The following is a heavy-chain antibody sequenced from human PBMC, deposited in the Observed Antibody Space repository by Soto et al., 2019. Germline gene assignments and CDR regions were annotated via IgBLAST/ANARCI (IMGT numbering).Heavy chain of an antibody. CDR3: ARGYRVSTAFDC. D-gene: IGHD3-16*02. J-gene: IGHJ4*02. V-gene: IGHV4-30-2*01. CDR1: GGSISSDDYS. CDR2: IYHSGST. Sequence: SETLSLTCAVSGGSISSDDYSWTWIRQPPGKGLEWIGYIYHSGSTLYNPSLESRPTISIDRSKNQFSLKLSSVTAADTAVYYCARGYRVSTAFDCWGQGILVTVSS.